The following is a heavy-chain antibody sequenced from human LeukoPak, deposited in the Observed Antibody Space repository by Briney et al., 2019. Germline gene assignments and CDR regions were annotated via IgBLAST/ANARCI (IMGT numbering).Heavy chain of an antibody. CDR1: GGSFSGYY. V-gene: IGHV4-34*01. Sequence: SETLCLTCAVYGGSFSGYYWSWIRQPPGKGLEWIGEINHSGSTNYNPSLKSRVTISVDTSKNQFSLKLSSVTAADTAVYYCARGQLSSTNCTNGVCLDYWGQGTLVTVSS. D-gene: IGHD2-8*01. CDR2: INHSGST. CDR3: ARGQLSSTNCTNGVCLDY. J-gene: IGHJ4*02.